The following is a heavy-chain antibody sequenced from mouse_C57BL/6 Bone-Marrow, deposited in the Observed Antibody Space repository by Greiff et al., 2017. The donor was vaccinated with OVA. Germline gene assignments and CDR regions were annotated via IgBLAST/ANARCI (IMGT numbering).Heavy chain of an antibody. CDR3: TRVDGDYYGSSYEGEND. CDR1: GYTFPDYE. V-gene: IGHV1-15*01. Sequence: QVQLQQSGAELVRPGASVTLSCKASGYTFPDYEMHWVKQTPVHGLEWIGAIDPETGGPAYNQKFKGKAILTADKSSSTAYMELRSLTSEDSAVYYCTRVDGDYYGSSYEGENDWGQGTTLTVSS. J-gene: IGHJ2*01. D-gene: IGHD1-1*01. CDR2: IDPETGGP.